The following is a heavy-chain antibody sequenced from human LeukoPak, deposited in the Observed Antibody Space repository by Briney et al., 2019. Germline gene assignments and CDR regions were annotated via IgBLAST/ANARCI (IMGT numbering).Heavy chain of an antibody. CDR1: GGSISSYY. D-gene: IGHD6-6*01. V-gene: IGHV4-59*01. J-gene: IGHJ4*02. CDR3: ARGSIALYYFDY. Sequence: PSETLSLTCTASGGSISSYYWSWIRQPPGKGLEWIGYIYYSGSTNYNPSLKSRVTISVDTSKNQFSLKLSSVTAADTAVYYCARGSIALYYFDYWGQGTLVTVSS. CDR2: IYYSGST.